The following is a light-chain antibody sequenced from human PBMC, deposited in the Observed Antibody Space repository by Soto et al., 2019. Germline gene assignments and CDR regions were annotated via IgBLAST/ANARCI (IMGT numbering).Light chain of an antibody. V-gene: IGKV1-9*01. CDR3: QQSSSSPPIT. CDR2: AAS. Sequence: DIQLTQSPSFLSASVGDRVTITCRASQGISSYLAWYQQKPGKAPKLLIYAASTLQSGVPSRFSGSGSGTEFTLTSSRLQPEDFATYYCQQSSSSPPITFGQGTRLDI. CDR1: QGISSY. J-gene: IGKJ5*01.